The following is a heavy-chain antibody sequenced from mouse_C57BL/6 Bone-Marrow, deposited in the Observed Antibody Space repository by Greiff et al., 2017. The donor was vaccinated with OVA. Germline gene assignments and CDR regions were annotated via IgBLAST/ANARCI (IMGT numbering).Heavy chain of an antibody. Sequence: EVKLVESGPGLVKPSQSLSLTCSVTGYSITSGYYWNWIRQFPGNKLEWMGYISYDGSNNYNPSLKNRISITRDTSKNQFFLKLNSVTTEDTATYYCAREDLWSCYWYFDVWGTGTTVTVSS. CDR1: GYSITSGYY. CDR3: AREDLWSCYWYFDV. J-gene: IGHJ1*03. V-gene: IGHV3-6*01. CDR2: ISYDGSN. D-gene: IGHD6-5*01.